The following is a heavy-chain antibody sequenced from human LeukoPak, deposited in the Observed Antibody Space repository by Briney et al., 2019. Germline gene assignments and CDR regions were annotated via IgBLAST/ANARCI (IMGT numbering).Heavy chain of an antibody. D-gene: IGHD6-13*01. CDR2: ISSSSSAI. CDR1: GFTFSSYS. Sequence: GGSLRLSCAASGFTFSSYSMNCVRQAPGKGLEWLSYISSSSSAIYYADSLKGRFTISRDNAKNSLYLQMNSLRDEDTAVYYCARTTIAATGPDYWGQGTLVTVSS. V-gene: IGHV3-48*02. J-gene: IGHJ4*02. CDR3: ARTTIAATGPDY.